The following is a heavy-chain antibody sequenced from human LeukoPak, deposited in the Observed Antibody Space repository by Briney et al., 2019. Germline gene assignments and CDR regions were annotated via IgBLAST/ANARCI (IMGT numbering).Heavy chain of an antibody. V-gene: IGHV3-23*01. J-gene: IGHJ2*01. Sequence: PGGSLRLSCAASGFTFSSYAMNWIRQAPGKGLEWVSAIGDSGVNTYYADSARGRFSISRDNSKNTLFMQMNSLRADDTAIYYCAKSGYGDYVAWYFDLWGRGTLVTVSS. CDR1: GFTFSSYA. CDR2: IGDSGVNT. D-gene: IGHD4-17*01. CDR3: AKSGYGDYVAWYFDL.